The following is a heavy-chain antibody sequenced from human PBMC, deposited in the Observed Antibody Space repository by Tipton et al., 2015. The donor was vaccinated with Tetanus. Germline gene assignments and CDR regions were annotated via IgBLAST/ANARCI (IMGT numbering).Heavy chain of an antibody. CDR2: IYYSGST. CDR1: GGSISSGGSF. Sequence: PSLTCTVSGGSISSGGSFWSWIRQHPGKDLEWIGYIYYSGSTYYNPSLKSRVTISVDTSKNQFSLKLSSVTAADTAVYYCARGGLTPYEKDYWGQGPLVTVSS. CDR3: ARGGLTPYEKDY. V-gene: IGHV4-31*03. D-gene: IGHD3-3*01. J-gene: IGHJ4*02.